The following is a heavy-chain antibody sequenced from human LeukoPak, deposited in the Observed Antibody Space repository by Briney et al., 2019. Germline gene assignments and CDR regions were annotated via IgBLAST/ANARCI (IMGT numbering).Heavy chain of an antibody. Sequence: PSETLSLTCTVSGGSISISNYYWGWLRQPPGKGLEWIGRFYYSGSTYYNPSLKSRVTISVDTSKSQFSLKLSSVTAADTAIYYCARKQWVMYYFDSWGQGTLVTVSS. CDR2: FYYSGST. CDR3: ARKQWVMYYFDS. J-gene: IGHJ4*02. CDR1: GGSISISNYY. V-gene: IGHV4-39*01. D-gene: IGHD6-19*01.